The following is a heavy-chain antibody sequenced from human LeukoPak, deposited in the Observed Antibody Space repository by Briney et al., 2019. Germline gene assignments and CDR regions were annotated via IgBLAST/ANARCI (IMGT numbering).Heavy chain of an antibody. V-gene: IGHV1-18*01. CDR1: GYMFNLYG. Sequence: GASVTVSCKASGYMFNLYGISWVRQAPGQGLEWMAWTSVNNGDTKYGQKFQGRVTVTTDTSTSTVYLELRSLRPDDTAVYYCVRDQYLNVMTGFDEWGQGTLVTVSS. CDR2: TSVNNGDT. J-gene: IGHJ4*02. CDR3: VRDQYLNVMTGFDE. D-gene: IGHD3-9*01.